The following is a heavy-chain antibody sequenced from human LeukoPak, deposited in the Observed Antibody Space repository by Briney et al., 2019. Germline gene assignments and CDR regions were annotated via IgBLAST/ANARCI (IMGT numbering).Heavy chain of an antibody. Sequence: SETLSLTCTVSGGSISSYYWSWIRQTPGKGLEWIGYIYYSGSTNYNPSLRSRVTISVDTSKNQSSLKLSSVTAADTAVYYCARGSYCGGDCYPGPYYFDYWGQGTLVTVSS. CDR2: IYYSGST. D-gene: IGHD2-21*02. CDR1: GGSISSYY. CDR3: ARGSYCGGDCYPGPYYFDY. V-gene: IGHV4-59*01. J-gene: IGHJ4*02.